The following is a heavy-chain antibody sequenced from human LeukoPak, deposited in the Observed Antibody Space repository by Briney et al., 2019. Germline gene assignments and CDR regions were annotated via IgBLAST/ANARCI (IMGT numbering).Heavy chain of an antibody. CDR2: LHHGGSS. J-gene: IGHJ4*02. CDR3: ARMWSCYDGFDY. CDR1: GYSISIRYY. Sequence: PSETLSLTCSVSGYSISIRYYWGWIRQPPGKGLGWIGSLHHGGSSFYNPSLKSRVTISLDTSRNQFSLMLSSVTAADTAVYYCARMWSCYDGFDYWGKGTMVTVSS. D-gene: IGHD5-12*01. V-gene: IGHV4-38-2*02.